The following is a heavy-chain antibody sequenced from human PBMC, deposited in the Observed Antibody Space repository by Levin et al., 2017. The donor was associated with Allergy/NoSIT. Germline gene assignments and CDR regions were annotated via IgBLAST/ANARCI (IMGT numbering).Heavy chain of an antibody. CDR3: ARDLDYVLDY. J-gene: IGHJ4*02. CDR1: GFTFSSYA. D-gene: IGHD4-17*01. CDR2: ISYDGSNK. Sequence: GGSLRLSCAASGFTFSSYAMHWVRQAPGKGLEWVAVISYDGSNKYHADSVKGRSTISRDNSKNTLYLQMNSLRAEDTAVYYCARDLDYVLDYWGQGALVTVSS. V-gene: IGHV3-30-3*01.